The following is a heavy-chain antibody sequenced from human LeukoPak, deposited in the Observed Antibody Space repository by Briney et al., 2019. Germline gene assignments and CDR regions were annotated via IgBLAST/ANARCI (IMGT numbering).Heavy chain of an antibody. CDR3: ARGFRGGPDY. CDR2: INWNGGST. V-gene: IGHV3-20*01. J-gene: IGHJ4*02. D-gene: IGHD2/OR15-2a*01. Sequence: SGGSLRLSCAASGFTFDDYGMSWVRQAPGKGLEWVSGINWNGGSTGYADSVKGRFTISRDNAKNSLYLRMNSLRAEDTALYHCARGFRGGPDYWGQGTLVTVSS. CDR1: GFTFDDYG.